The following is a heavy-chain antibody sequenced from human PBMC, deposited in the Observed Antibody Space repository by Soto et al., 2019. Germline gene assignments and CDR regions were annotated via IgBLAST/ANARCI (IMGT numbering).Heavy chain of an antibody. CDR3: AHSGGLELRQRDAFDI. J-gene: IGHJ3*02. Sequence: SGPTLVNPTQTLTLTCTFSGFSLSTSGVGVGWIRQPPGKALEWLALIYWDDDKRYSPSLKSRLTITKDTSKNQVVLTMTNMDPVDTATYYCAHSGGLELRQRDAFDIWGQGTMVTVSS. CDR1: GFSLSTSGVG. D-gene: IGHD1-7*01. CDR2: IYWDDDK. V-gene: IGHV2-5*02.